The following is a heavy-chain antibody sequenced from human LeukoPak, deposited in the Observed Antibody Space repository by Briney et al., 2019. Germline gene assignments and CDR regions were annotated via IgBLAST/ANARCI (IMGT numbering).Heavy chain of an antibody. V-gene: IGHV3-23*01. CDR2: ISGNSAGT. J-gene: IGHJ4*02. CDR3: AKGYDFWSGGIDY. Sequence: GGSLRLSCAASGFTFSGYAMTWVRQAPGKGLEWVSAISGNSAGTYYADSVKGRFTISRDNSKNTLNLQMNSLRAEDTAVYYCAKGYDFWSGGIDYWGQGTLVTVSS. CDR1: GFTFSGYA. D-gene: IGHD3-3*01.